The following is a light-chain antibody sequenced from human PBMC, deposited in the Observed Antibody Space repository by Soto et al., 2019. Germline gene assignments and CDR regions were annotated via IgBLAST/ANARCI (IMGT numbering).Light chain of an antibody. CDR2: YDN. V-gene: IGLV1-36*01. Sequence: QSVLTQPPSVSEAPRQRVTISCSGSTSNIGSNAVNWYQQLPGKAPKLLIYYDNVLPSGVSDRFSGSKSGTSASVAISGLQSEDEADYYCAAWDDSLSVPVFGGGTKLTVL. J-gene: IGLJ2*01. CDR1: TSNIGSNA. CDR3: AAWDDSLSVPV.